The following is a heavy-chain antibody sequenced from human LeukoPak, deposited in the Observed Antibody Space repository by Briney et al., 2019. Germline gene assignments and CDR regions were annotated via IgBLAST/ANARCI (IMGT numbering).Heavy chain of an antibody. CDR2: INHSGST. CDR3: ARSFTGSYWYFDL. CDR1: GGSFSGYY. D-gene: IGHD3-16*01. J-gene: IGHJ2*01. V-gene: IGHV4-34*01. Sequence: SETLSLTCAVYGGSFSGYYWSWIRQPPGKGLEWIGEINHSGSTNYNPSLKSRVTISVDTSKNQFSLKLSSVTAADTAVYYCARSFTGSYWYFDLWGRGTLVTVSS.